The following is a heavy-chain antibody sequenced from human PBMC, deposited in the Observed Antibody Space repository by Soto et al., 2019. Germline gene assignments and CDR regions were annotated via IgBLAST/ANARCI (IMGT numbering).Heavy chain of an antibody. J-gene: IGHJ6*01. Sequence: GEALKISCKGSGYSFTSYWIGWVRQMPGEGLEWVGIIYPGDSDSRYSPSFQGQFTISADKPISTAYMQWSSLQASHAAMYDCARQMVTSYDYYGMEVWAPGTTVTVSS. CDR3: ARQMVTSYDYYGMEV. V-gene: IGHV5-51*04. CDR1: GYSFTSYW. D-gene: IGHD6-13*01. CDR2: IYPGDSDS.